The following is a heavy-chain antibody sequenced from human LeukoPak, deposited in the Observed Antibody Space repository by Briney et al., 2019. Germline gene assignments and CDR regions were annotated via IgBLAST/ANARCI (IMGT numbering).Heavy chain of an antibody. Sequence: SETLSLTCTVSGGSISSYYWSWIRQPAGKGLEWSGRIYTSGSTNYNPSLKSRVTMSVDTSKNQFSLKLSSVTAADTAVYYCASLQYYYDSSGYYWGVHDAFDIWGQGTMVTVSS. V-gene: IGHV4-4*07. CDR1: GGSISSYY. D-gene: IGHD3-22*01. J-gene: IGHJ3*02. CDR2: IYTSGST. CDR3: ASLQYYYDSSGYYWGVHDAFDI.